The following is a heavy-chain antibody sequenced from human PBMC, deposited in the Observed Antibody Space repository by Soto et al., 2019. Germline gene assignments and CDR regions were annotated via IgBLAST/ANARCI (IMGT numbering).Heavy chain of an antibody. V-gene: IGHV4-31*03. J-gene: IGHJ6*02. CDR2: IYYSGST. D-gene: IGHD3-3*01. CDR1: GGSISSVGYY. Sequence: PSETLSLTCTVSGGSISSVGYYWSWIRQHPGKGLELIGDIYYSGSTYCNPSLKSGVTISVDTSKNQFSLKLSSVTAADTAVYYCASERGTIFGVVRGYGMYXWGQGTTVTVS. CDR3: ASERGTIFGVVRGYGMYX.